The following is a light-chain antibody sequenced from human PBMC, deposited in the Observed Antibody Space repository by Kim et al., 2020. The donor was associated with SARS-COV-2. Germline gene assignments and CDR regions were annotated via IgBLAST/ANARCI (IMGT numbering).Light chain of an antibody. CDR2: YDS. CDR3: QVWDSSSDHVV. V-gene: IGLV3-21*04. J-gene: IGLJ2*01. CDR1: NIESKS. Sequence: APGKTASITCGGNNIESKSVHWYQQKPGQAPVLVIYYDSDRPSGIPERFSGSNSGNTATLTISRVEAGDEADYYCQVWDSSSDHVVFGGGTQLTVL.